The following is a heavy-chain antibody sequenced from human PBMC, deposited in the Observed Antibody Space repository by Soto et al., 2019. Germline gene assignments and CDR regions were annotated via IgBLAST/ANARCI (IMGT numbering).Heavy chain of an antibody. D-gene: IGHD3-16*01. CDR3: AYGLTDLDAFDI. V-gene: IGHV1-69*01. J-gene: IGHJ3*02. CDR1: GGTFSSYA. CDR2: IIPIFGTA. Sequence: VKVSCKASGGTFSSYAISWVRQAPGQGLEWMGGIIPIFGTANYAQKFQGRVTITADESTSTAYMELSSLRSEDTAVYYCAYGLTDLDAFDIWGQGTMVTVSS.